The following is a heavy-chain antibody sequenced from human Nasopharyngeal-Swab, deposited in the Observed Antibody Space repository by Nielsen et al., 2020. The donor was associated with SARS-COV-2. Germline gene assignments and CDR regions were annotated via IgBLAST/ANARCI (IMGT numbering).Heavy chain of an antibody. D-gene: IGHD3-3*01. CDR3: TTANGPGYYDFWRGYFVY. J-gene: IGHJ4*02. CDR2: IKSKTDGGTT. Sequence: VRQAPGKGLAWVGRIKSKTDGGTTDYAAPVKGRFTISRDDSKNTLYLQMNSLKTEDTAVYYCTTANGPGYYDFWRGYFVYWGQGTLVTVSS. V-gene: IGHV3-15*01.